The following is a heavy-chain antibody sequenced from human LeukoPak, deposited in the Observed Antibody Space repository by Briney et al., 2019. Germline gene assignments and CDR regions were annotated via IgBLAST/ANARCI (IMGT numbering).Heavy chain of an antibody. V-gene: IGHV4-38-2*02. Sequence: SETLSLTCTVSGGSFTVYYWTWIRQSPGKGLAWIGSISNSGSPYYNPSLRSRVTISVDTSQNQFSLKVTSVTAADTAVYYCARGADGSGTQGAFDIWGQGTMVTVSS. CDR1: GGSFTVYY. D-gene: IGHD3-10*01. J-gene: IGHJ3*02. CDR2: ISNSGSP. CDR3: ARGADGSGTQGAFDI.